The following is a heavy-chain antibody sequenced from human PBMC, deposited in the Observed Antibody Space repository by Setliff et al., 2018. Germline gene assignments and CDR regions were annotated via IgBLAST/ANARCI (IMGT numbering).Heavy chain of an antibody. CDR3: ARAGPTVTFFRVLVISWWDP. D-gene: IGHD3-3*01. Sequence: SETLSLTCTVSGDSISSGSYYWTWIRQPAGKGLEWIGHFHTGGSTNYNRSLRSRVSISVDTSKNQFSLKLSSVTAADTATYYCARAGPTVTFFRVLVISWWDPWGQGSLVTGSA. J-gene: IGHJ5*02. CDR1: GDSISSGSYY. CDR2: FHTGGST. V-gene: IGHV4-61*09.